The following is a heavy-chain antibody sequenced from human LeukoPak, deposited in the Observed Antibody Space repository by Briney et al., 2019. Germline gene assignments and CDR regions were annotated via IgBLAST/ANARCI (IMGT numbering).Heavy chain of an antibody. Sequence: SETLSLTCTVSGYSITNAYYWAWIRQPPGKGLEWIGSLHFSGNTYYNPSLKSRVTISVDASKNHFSLKLSSLTAADTAVYYCARDYSGSYYDNNWFDPWGQGTLVTVSS. D-gene: IGHD1-26*01. CDR3: ARDYSGSYYDNNWFDP. J-gene: IGHJ5*02. V-gene: IGHV4-38-2*02. CDR2: LHFSGNT. CDR1: GYSITNAYY.